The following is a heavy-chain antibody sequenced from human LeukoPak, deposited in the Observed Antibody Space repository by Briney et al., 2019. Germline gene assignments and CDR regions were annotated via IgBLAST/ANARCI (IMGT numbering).Heavy chain of an antibody. D-gene: IGHD2-15*01. CDR1: GFSLSTSGVG. J-gene: IGHJ4*02. CDR3: ALLLGYCSGGSCYSTQDFDY. CDR2: IYWDDDK. Sequence: SGPTLVKPTQTLTLTCTFSGFSLSTSGVGVGWIRQPPGTALEWLALIYWDDDKRYSPSLKSRLTITKDTSKNQVVLTMTNMDPVDTATYYCALLLGYCSGGSCYSTQDFDYWGQGTLVTVSS. V-gene: IGHV2-5*02.